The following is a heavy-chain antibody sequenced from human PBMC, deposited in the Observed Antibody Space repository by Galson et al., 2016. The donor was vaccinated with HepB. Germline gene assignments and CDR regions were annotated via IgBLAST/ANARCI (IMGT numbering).Heavy chain of an antibody. D-gene: IGHD4-17*01. CDR2: SWSDGST. CDR1: GFTFSNYG. CDR3: AKFSKGDGDYFFAF. Sequence: SLRLSCAASGFTFSNYGMNWVRQSPGKGLDWVSFSWSDGSTYHAASVKGRFTISRDNSKDTLYLQMSSLRADDTAVYFCAKFSKGDGDYFFAFWGQGTLVTVSS. J-gene: IGHJ4*02. V-gene: IGHV3-23*01.